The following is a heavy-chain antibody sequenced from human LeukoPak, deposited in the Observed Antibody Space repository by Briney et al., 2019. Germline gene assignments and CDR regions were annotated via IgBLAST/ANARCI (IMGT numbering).Heavy chain of an antibody. CDR2: ITKSGDQT. CDR3: VKSAGKDGYRDVFDI. Sequence: GSLRLSCVPSGITFSNSALSWVRQAPGNGLEWVATITKSGDQTYYADSVRGLFTISRDISKSTLYLQMNSLRAEDTAVYHCVKSAGKDGYRDVFDIWGQGTVVSVSS. V-gene: IGHV3-23*01. CDR1: GITFSNSA. D-gene: IGHD5-24*01. J-gene: IGHJ3*02.